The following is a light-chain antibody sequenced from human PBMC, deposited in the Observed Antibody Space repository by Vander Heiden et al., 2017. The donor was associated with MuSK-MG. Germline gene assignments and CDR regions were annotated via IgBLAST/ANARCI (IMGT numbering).Light chain of an antibody. V-gene: IGKV1-5*01. CDR2: DAS. J-gene: IGKJ1*01. CDR3: QQDTTYWT. CDR1: QSISSW. Sequence: DIQMTQSPSTLSASVGDRVTITCRASQSISSWLAWYQQKPGIAPKLLIYDASRWESGVPSRFSGSGSGTEFTLTISSLQPDDFATYYCQQDTTYWTFGQGTKVEIK.